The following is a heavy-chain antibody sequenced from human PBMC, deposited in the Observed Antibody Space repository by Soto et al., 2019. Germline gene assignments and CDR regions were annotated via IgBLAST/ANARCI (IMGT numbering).Heavy chain of an antibody. Sequence: SETLSLTCTVSGGSITSSSSYWGWIRQPPGKGLEWVGSIYYLGNTYYNPSLGSRVTISVDTSKNQFSLKLSSVTAADTAVYYCARQWVTTVTNYFDYWGQGTLVTVSS. D-gene: IGHD4-17*01. CDR1: GGSITSSSSY. V-gene: IGHV4-39*01. CDR2: IYYLGNT. CDR3: ARQWVTTVTNYFDY. J-gene: IGHJ4*02.